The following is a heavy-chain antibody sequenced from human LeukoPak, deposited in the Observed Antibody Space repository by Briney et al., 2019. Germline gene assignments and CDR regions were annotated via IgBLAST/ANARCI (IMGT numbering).Heavy chain of an antibody. CDR3: ASTIVVVPAAIGVKGDDAFDI. D-gene: IGHD2-2*01. V-gene: IGHV1-69*05. CDR1: GDTFSSYA. J-gene: IGHJ3*02. Sequence: ASVKVSCKAPGDTFSSYAISWVRQAPGQWLEWMGRIIPIFGTANYAQKFQGRVTITTDESTSTAYMELSSLRSEDTAVYYCASTIVVVPAAIGVKGDDAFDIWGQGTMVTVSS. CDR2: IIPIFGTA.